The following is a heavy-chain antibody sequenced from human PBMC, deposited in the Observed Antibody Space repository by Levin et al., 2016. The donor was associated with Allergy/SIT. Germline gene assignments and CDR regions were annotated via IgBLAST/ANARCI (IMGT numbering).Heavy chain of an antibody. V-gene: IGHV4-38-2*02. CDR2: IYHSGST. Sequence: WIRQPPGKGLEWIGSIYHSGSTYYNPSLKSRVTISVDTSKNQFSLKLSSVTAADTAVYYCARDYTGYSSSWYGRPMYYFDYWGQGTLVTVSS. J-gene: IGHJ4*02. D-gene: IGHD6-13*01. CDR3: ARDYTGYSSSWYGRPMYYFDY.